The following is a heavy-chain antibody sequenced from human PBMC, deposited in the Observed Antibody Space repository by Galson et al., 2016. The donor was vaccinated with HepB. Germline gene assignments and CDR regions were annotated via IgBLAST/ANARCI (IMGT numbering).Heavy chain of an antibody. Sequence: SLRLSCAASGFTFSSYSMHWVRQAPGKGLEWVSSISSSSSYIYYADSGKGRFTISRDNAKNSLYLQMNSLRAEDTAVYSCEAVSSSSGEDFDYWGQGTLVTVSS. V-gene: IGHV3-21*01. D-gene: IGHD6-6*01. CDR2: ISSSSSYI. CDR3: EAVSSSSGEDFDY. J-gene: IGHJ4*02. CDR1: GFTFSSYS.